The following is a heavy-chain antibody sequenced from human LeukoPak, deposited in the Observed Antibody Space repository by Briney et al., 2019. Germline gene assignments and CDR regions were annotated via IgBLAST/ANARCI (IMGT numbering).Heavy chain of an antibody. V-gene: IGHV3-30*04. J-gene: IGHJ5*02. D-gene: IGHD6-13*01. Sequence: PGGSLRLSCAASGFTFSSYAMHWVRQAPGKGLEWVAVISYGGSNKYYADSVKGRFTISRDNSKNTLYLQMNSLRAEDTAVYYCARARIATAGWFDPWGQGTLVTVSS. CDR2: ISYGGSNK. CDR3: ARARIATAGWFDP. CDR1: GFTFSSYA.